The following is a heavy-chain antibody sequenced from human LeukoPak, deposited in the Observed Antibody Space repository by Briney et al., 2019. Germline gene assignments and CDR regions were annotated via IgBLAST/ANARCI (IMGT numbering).Heavy chain of an antibody. V-gene: IGHV3-20*04. D-gene: IGHD2-2*01. J-gene: IGHJ5*02. CDR1: GFTFDDYC. Sequence: PAGSLRLSCAASGFTFDDYCMSWVRQAPGKGLEWVSGINWNGGSTGYADSVKGRFTISRDNAKNSLYLQMNSLRAEDTALYYCASARYCSSTSCYISGFDPWGQGTLVTVSS. CDR3: ASARYCSSTSCYISGFDP. CDR2: INWNGGST.